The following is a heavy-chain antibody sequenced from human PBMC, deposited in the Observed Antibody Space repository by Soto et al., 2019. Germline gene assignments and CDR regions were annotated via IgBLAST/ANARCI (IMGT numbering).Heavy chain of an antibody. CDR1: GDSIIRSF. Sequence: QVQLQESGPRLVKSSETLSLVCSVSGDSIIRSFWGWIRQSPGKGLEYIGYISDSGVTAYDPSLEPRVTILLATAKNRSSLMLPPVSAADAAVYYCARGAGDFSGSDSFYLWGQGAMVTVS. CDR3: ARGAGDFSGSDSFYL. V-gene: IGHV4-59*01. J-gene: IGHJ3*01. CDR2: ISDSGVT. D-gene: IGHD3-16*01.